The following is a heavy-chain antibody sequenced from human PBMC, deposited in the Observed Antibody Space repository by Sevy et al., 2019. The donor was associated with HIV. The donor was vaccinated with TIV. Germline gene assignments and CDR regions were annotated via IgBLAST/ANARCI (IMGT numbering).Heavy chain of an antibody. CDR1: GFTFSNYW. J-gene: IGHJ6*02. V-gene: IGHV3-7*03. CDR2: IKRDGSEK. Sequence: GGSLRLSCAASGFTFSNYWMSWVRQAPGKGLEWVDHIKRDGSEKYYVDSVKGRFTISRDNAQNSLYLQMNSLRAEDTAVYYCARDCSSTTCLWGLDVWGQGTTVTVSS. D-gene: IGHD2-2*01. CDR3: ARDCSSTTCLWGLDV.